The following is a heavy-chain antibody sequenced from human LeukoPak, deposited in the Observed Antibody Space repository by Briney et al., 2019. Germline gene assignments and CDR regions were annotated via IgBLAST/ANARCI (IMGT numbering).Heavy chain of an antibody. V-gene: IGHV3-7*01. CDR2: INQDGSEK. D-gene: IGHD2/OR15-2a*01. CDR3: AKTISDGSIG. Sequence: GGSLRLSCAASGFTFRHYWMTWVRQAPGKGLEWVANINQDGSEKHHVDSVEGRFTISRDNAENSLYLQMNSLRVEDAAVYYCAKTISDGSIGWGQGTLVTVSS. J-gene: IGHJ4*02. CDR1: GFTFRHYW.